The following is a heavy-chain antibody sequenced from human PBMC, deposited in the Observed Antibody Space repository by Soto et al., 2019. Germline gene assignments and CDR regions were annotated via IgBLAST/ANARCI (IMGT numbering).Heavy chain of an antibody. Sequence: GSGPTLVNPTQTLTLTCTFSGFSLSTSGVGVGWIRQPPGKALEWLALIYWDDDKRYSPSLESRLTITKDTSKNQVVLTITNMDPVDTATYYCVHTYNWNESENWFDPWGQGTLVTVSS. CDR1: GFSLSTSGVG. D-gene: IGHD1-1*01. CDR3: VHTYNWNESENWFDP. V-gene: IGHV2-5*02. CDR2: IYWDDDK. J-gene: IGHJ5*02.